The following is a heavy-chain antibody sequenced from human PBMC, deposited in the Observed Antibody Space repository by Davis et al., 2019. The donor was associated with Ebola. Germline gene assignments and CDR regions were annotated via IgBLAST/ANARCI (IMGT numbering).Heavy chain of an antibody. CDR2: IRSKAYGGTA. V-gene: IGHV3-49*04. CDR1: GFTFGDYT. J-gene: IGHJ4*02. D-gene: IGHD1-26*01. Sequence: GESLKISCTTSGFTFGDYTMSWVRQTPGKGLEWVGLIRSKAYGGTAEYAASVKGRFTISRDDSKSIAYLQMKSLKTEDTAVYYCTRVGAKWELLYYFDYWGRGTLVTVSS. CDR3: TRVGAKWELLYYFDY.